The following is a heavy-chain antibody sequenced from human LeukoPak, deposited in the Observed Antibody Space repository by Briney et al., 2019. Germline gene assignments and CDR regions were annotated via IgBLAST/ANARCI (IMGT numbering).Heavy chain of an antibody. V-gene: IGHV1-46*01. J-gene: IGHJ4*02. CDR3: ARGSVLRFLEWLLQFDY. D-gene: IGHD3-3*01. CDR1: GYTFTSYY. Sequence: ASVKVSCKASGYTFTSYYMHWVRQAPGQGLEWMGIINPSGGSTSYAQKFQGRVTMTRDMSTSTVYMELSSLRSEDTAVYYCARGSVLRFLEWLLQFDYWGQGTLVTVSS. CDR2: INPSGGST.